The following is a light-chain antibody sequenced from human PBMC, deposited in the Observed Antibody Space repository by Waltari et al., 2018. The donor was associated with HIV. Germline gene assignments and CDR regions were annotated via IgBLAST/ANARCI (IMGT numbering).Light chain of an antibody. CDR1: HPVVTS. Sequence: DTKMTHPPSSFSRSVGNKSSTCFGASHPVVTSVAWYQQKPGRTPKLIIFEASRLQPGVPSRFSGSGSGTYFTLTISSLQPEDLATYYCQQADSFPHTFGQGT. CDR3: QQADSFPHT. CDR2: EAS. J-gene: IGKJ2*01. V-gene: IGKV1-12*01.